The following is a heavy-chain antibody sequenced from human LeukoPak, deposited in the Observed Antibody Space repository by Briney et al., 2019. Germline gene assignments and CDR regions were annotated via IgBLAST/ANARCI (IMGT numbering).Heavy chain of an antibody. CDR3: VKDRRYCSSTSCWNWFDP. CDR1: GFTFSSYA. CDR2: ISGSGGST. D-gene: IGHD2-2*01. V-gene: IGHV3-23*01. Sequence: GGSLRLSCAASGFTFSSYAMSWVRQAPGKGLEWVSAISGSGGSTYYADSAKGRFTISRDNSKNTLYLQMNSLRAEDTAVYYCVKDRRYCSSTSCWNWFDPWGQGTLVTVSS. J-gene: IGHJ5*02.